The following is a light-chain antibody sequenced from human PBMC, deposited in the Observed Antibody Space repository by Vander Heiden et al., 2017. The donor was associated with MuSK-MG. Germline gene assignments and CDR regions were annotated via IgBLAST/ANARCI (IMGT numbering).Light chain of an antibody. Sequence: DIQMTQSPTSLSASVGDRVTITCRASQSISRSLNWYQQKPGKAPKLLIYDASTLQSGVPSRFSGSGSGTDFTLTISSRQPEDFATYYCQQIDSTPPDTCGHGTEVDIK. J-gene: IGKJ3*01. CDR3: QQIDSTPPDT. CDR2: DAS. CDR1: QSISRS. V-gene: IGKV1-39*01.